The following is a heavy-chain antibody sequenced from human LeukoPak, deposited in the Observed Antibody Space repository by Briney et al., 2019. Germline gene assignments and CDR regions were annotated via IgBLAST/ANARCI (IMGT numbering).Heavy chain of an antibody. J-gene: IGHJ3*02. CDR3: ASFLGYCSSVRCYGAFDI. CDR2: INWNGGST. CDR1: GFTFDDYG. Sequence: TGGSLRLSCAASGFTFDDYGMSWVRQAPGKGLEWVSGINWNGGSTGYADSVKGRFTISRDNAKHSLYLQMNSLSAEDTALYYCASFLGYCSSVRCYGAFDIWGQGTMVTVSS. V-gene: IGHV3-20*04. D-gene: IGHD2-2*01.